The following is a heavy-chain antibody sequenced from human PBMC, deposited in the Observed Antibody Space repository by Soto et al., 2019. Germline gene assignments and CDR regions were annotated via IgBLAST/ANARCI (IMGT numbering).Heavy chain of an antibody. D-gene: IGHD2-2*02. CDR1: GGTFSSYA. J-gene: IGHJ3*02. Sequence: QVQLVQSGAEVKKPGSSVKVSCKASGGTFSSYAISWVRQAPGQGLEWMGGIIPIFGTANYAQKFQGRVTITADNSTRTAYMELSSLRSEDTAVYYCARALDPATAIPSASDIWVQGPMVTVSS. CDR2: IIPIFGTA. CDR3: ARALDPATAIPSASDI. V-gene: IGHV1-69*06.